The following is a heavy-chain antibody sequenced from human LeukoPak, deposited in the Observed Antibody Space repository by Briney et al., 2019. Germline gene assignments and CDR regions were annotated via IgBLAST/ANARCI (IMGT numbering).Heavy chain of an antibody. CDR1: GISLSNYA. CDR2: ISERGGST. Sequence: GGSLRLTCVVSGISLSNYAMTWVRRAPGKGLEWVSYISERGGSTTYADSVKGRFTISRDTSLNTLYLQMTSLRAEDTAVYFCAKRGIVIRGILVIGYHQEAYHYDYWGQGVLVTVSS. J-gene: IGHJ4*02. D-gene: IGHD3-10*01. CDR3: AKRGIVIRGILVIGYHQEAYHYDY. V-gene: IGHV3-23*01.